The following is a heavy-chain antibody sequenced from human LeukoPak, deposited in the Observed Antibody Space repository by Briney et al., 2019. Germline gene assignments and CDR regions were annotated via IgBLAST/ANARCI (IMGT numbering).Heavy chain of an antibody. CDR1: GGSFSGYY. CDR3: ARKEYEPGYYDSSGNNWFDP. CDR2: INHSGST. D-gene: IGHD3-22*01. V-gene: IGHV4-34*01. Sequence: SETLSLTCAVYGGSFSGYYWSWIRQPPGEGLEWIGEINHSGSTNYNPSLKSRVTISVDTSKNQFSLKLSSVTAADTAVYYCARKEYEPGYYDSSGNNWFDPWGQGTLVTVSS. J-gene: IGHJ5*02.